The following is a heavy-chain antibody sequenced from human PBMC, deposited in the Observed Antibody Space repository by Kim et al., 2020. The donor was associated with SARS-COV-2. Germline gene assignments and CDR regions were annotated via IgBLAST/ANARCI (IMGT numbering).Heavy chain of an antibody. V-gene: IGHV5-51*01. CDR3: ARHKGSRTYYDILTGYYGEAFDI. D-gene: IGHD3-9*01. CDR1: GYSFTSYW. CDR2: IYPGDSDT. Sequence: GESLKISCKGSGYSFTSYWIGWVRQMPGKGLEWMGIIYPGDSDTRYSPSFQGQVTISADKSISTAYLQWSSLKASDTAMYYCARHKGSRTYYDILTGYYGEAFDIWGQGTMVTVSS. J-gene: IGHJ3*02.